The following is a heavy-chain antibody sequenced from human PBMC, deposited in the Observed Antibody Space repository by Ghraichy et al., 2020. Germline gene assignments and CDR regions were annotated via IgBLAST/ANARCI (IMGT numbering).Heavy chain of an antibody. Sequence: QTLSLTCTVSSGSFSGGSYYWTWIRQLPGKGLEWIGSIYYSGSTYYNPSLKSRVTISVDTSEIHFSLRLNSVTAADTAVYYCARDDGHNWFDPWGQGTLVTVSS. CDR2: IYYSGST. CDR3: ARDDGHNWFDP. D-gene: IGHD5-24*01. CDR1: SGSFSGGSYY. J-gene: IGHJ5*02. V-gene: IGHV4-31*03.